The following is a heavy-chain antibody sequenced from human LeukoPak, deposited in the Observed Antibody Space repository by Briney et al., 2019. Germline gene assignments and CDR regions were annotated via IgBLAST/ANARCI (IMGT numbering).Heavy chain of an antibody. Sequence: SQTLSPTCTVSGGSISSGSYYWSWIRQPAGKGLEWIGRIYTSGSTNYNPSLKSRVTISVDTSKNQFSLNLNSVTAADTAVYYCARARGYSYAFDYWGQGTLVTVSS. V-gene: IGHV4-61*02. CDR1: GGSISSGSYY. CDR2: IYTSGST. J-gene: IGHJ4*02. D-gene: IGHD5-18*01. CDR3: ARARGYSYAFDY.